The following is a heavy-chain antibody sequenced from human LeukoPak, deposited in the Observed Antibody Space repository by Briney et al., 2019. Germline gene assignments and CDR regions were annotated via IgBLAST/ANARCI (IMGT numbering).Heavy chain of an antibody. CDR2: ISSSGSTI. CDR3: ARAKRNGFDI. CDR1: GFTFSSHW. J-gene: IGHJ3*02. V-gene: IGHV3-11*04. Sequence: PGGSLRLSCAASGFTFSSHWMSWVRQAPGKGLEWVSYISSSGSTIYYADSVKGRFTISRDNAKNSLYLQMNSLRAEDTAVYYCARAKRNGFDIWGQGTMVTVSS.